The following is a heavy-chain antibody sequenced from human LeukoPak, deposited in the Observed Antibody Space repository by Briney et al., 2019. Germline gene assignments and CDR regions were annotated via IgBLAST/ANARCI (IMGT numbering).Heavy chain of an antibody. CDR3: AKQLQWLIHFDS. CDR1: GFTFSSYG. Sequence: PGRSLRLSCAASGFTFSSYGMHWVRQAPGKGLEWVAVIWYDGSNKYYADSVKGRFTISRDNSKNTLYLQMNSLRAEDTAVYYCAKQLQWLIHFDSWGQGTLVTVSS. D-gene: IGHD6-19*01. J-gene: IGHJ4*02. CDR2: IWYDGSNK. V-gene: IGHV3-33*06.